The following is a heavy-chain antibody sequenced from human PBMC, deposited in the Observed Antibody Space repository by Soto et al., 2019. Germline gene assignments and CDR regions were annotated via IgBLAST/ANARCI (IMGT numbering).Heavy chain of an antibody. Sequence: VGSLRLSCAASGFTFSSYGMHWVRQAPGKGLEWVAVISYDGSNKYYADSVKGRFTISRDNSKNTLYLQMNSLRAEDTAVYYCAKDINLDILTGYDWFDPWGQGTLVTVSS. CDR1: GFTFSSYG. CDR3: AKDINLDILTGYDWFDP. V-gene: IGHV3-30*18. D-gene: IGHD3-9*01. CDR2: ISYDGSNK. J-gene: IGHJ5*02.